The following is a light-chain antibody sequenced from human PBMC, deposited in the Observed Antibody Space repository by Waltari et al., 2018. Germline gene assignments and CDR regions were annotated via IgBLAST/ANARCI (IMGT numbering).Light chain of an antibody. CDR2: DVS. J-gene: IGLJ1*01. CDR1: RSDVGRYKY. Sequence: QSALTQPASVSGSPGQSITISCTGTRSDVGRYKYVSWYQQNPGKAPKLIIHDVSDRPLGVSNRFSGSKFGNTASLPISGLQAEDEADYYCSSYTSSKTYVFGTGTKVTVL. CDR3: SSYTSSKTYV. V-gene: IGLV2-14*03.